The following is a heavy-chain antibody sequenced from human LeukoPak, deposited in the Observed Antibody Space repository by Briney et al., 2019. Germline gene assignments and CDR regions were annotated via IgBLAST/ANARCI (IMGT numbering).Heavy chain of an antibody. CDR1: GGSISSSSYY. J-gene: IGHJ3*02. CDR2: IYYSGST. D-gene: IGHD6-13*01. V-gene: IGHV4-39*01. CDR3: ARHALYGSSSWYRAFDI. Sequence: SETLSLTCTVSGGSISSSSYYWGWIRQPPGKGLEWIGSIYYSGSTYYNPSLKSRVTISVDTSKNQFSLNLSSVTAADTAVYYCARHALYGSSSWYRAFDIWGQGTMVTVSS.